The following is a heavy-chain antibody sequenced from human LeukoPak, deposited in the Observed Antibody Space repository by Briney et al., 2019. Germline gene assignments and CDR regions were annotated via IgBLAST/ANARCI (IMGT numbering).Heavy chain of an antibody. CDR2: ISSSGSTI. D-gene: IGHD2-15*01. J-gene: IGHJ3*02. Sequence: PGGSLRLSCAASGFTFSDYYMSWIRQAPGKGLEWVSYISSSGSTIYYADSVKGRFTISRDNAKNSLYLQMNSLRVEDTAVYYCAKAGYCSGDSCFGDAFDIWGQGTMVTVSS. V-gene: IGHV3-11*04. CDR1: GFTFSDYY. CDR3: AKAGYCSGDSCFGDAFDI.